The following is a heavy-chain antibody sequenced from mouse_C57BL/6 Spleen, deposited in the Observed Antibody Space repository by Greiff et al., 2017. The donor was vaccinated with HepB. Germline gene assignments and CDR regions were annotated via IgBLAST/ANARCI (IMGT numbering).Heavy chain of an antibody. CDR1: GYTFTSYW. D-gene: IGHD2-1*01. CDR3: TREGPYGNYTSLYYFDY. J-gene: IGHJ2*01. Sequence: EVQLQESGTVLARPGASVKMSCKTSGYTFTSYWMHWVKQRPGQGLEWIGAIYPGNSDTSYNQKFKGKAKLTAVTSASTAYMELSSLTNEDSAVYYCTREGPYGNYTSLYYFDYWGQGTTLTVSS. CDR2: IYPGNSDT. V-gene: IGHV1-5*01.